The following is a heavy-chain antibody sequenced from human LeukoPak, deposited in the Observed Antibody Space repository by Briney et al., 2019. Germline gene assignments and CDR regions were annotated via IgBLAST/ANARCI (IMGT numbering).Heavy chain of an antibody. Sequence: PSETLSLTCTVSGGSISSYYWSWIRQPPGKGLEWIGYIYYSGSTNYNPSLKSRVTISVDTSKNQFSLKLSSVTAADTAVYYCARLPRYDFWSGYYDDAFDIWGQGTMVTVSS. J-gene: IGHJ3*02. CDR2: IYYSGST. V-gene: IGHV4-59*01. CDR1: GGSISSYY. D-gene: IGHD3-3*01. CDR3: ARLPRYDFWSGYYDDAFDI.